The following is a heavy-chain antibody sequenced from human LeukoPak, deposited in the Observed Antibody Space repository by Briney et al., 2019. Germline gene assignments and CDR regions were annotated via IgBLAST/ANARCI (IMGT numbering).Heavy chain of an antibody. CDR3: ARGSVRVGMDV. J-gene: IGHJ6*02. Sequence: GGSLRLSCEASGITFSTSDMHWVRQAPGKGLEWVSVIGTAGDTYYADSVKGRFTISRENAKNSLYLQMNSLRAGDTAVYYCARGSVRVGMDVWGQGTTVTVYS. V-gene: IGHV3-13*01. CDR2: IGTAGDT. D-gene: IGHD6-13*01. CDR1: GITFSTSD.